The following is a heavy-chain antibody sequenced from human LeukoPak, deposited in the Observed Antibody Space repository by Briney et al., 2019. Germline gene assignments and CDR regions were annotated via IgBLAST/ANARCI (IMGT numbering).Heavy chain of an antibody. J-gene: IGHJ6*02. D-gene: IGHD6-13*01. Sequence: GGSLRLSCAASGFTFSSYAMSWVRQAPGKGLEWVSAISGSGGSTYYADSVKGRFTISRDNSKNTLYLQMNSLRAEDTAVYYCAKGQVAAAGTIYYYYGMDVWGQGTTVTVSS. V-gene: IGHV3-23*01. CDR2: ISGSGGST. CDR3: AKGQVAAAGTIYYYYGMDV. CDR1: GFTFSSYA.